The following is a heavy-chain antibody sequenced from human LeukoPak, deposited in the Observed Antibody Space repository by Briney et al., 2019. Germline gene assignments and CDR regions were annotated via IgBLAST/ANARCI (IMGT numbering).Heavy chain of an antibody. V-gene: IGHV3-7*01. CDR2: INQDGSEK. D-gene: IGHD1-1*01. Sequence: GGSLSLSCAASGFTFSTFWLSWVRQAPGKGLEWVANINQDGSEKYYVDSMKGRFTVSRDNAKNSLYLQMDSLRAEDTAVYYCARGGTFVSDYWGQGTLVTVSS. CDR1: GFTFSTFW. CDR3: ARGGTFVSDY. J-gene: IGHJ4*02.